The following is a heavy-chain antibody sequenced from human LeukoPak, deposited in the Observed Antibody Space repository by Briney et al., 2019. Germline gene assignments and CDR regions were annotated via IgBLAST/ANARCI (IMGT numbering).Heavy chain of an antibody. D-gene: IGHD3-3*01. V-gene: IGHV3-72*01. CDR3: ARESGYYYYYGMDV. J-gene: IGHJ6*02. Sequence: TGGSLRLSCAASGFTFSIYAMTWVRQAPGKGLEWVGRTRNKANSYTTEYAASVKGRFTISRDDSKNSLYLQMNSLKTEDTAVYYCARESGYYYYYGMDVWGQGTTVTVSS. CDR1: GFTFSIYA. CDR2: TRNKANSYTT.